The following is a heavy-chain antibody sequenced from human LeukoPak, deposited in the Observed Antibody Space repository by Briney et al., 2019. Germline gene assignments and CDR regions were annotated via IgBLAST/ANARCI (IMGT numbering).Heavy chain of an antibody. D-gene: IGHD5-24*01. CDR3: ARLGRWLAFDY. CDR2: IYYSGST. Sequence: SETLSLTCTVSGGSISSYYWSWIRQPPGKGLEWIGYIYYSGSTNYNPSLKSRVTISVDTSKNQFSLKLSSVTAADTAVYYCARLGRWLAFDYWGQGTLVTVSS. V-gene: IGHV4-59*08. CDR1: GGSISSYY. J-gene: IGHJ4*02.